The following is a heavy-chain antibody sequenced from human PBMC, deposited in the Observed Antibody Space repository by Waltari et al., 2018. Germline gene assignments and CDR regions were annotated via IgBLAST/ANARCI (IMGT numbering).Heavy chain of an antibody. CDR1: GFSLRVSTVG. V-gene: IGHV2-5*01. D-gene: IGHD2-21*02. CDR2: IYWNDDK. J-gene: IGHJ4*02. CDR3: AHSRGNYMVTDRPLDY. Sequence: QITLKESGPALLRPTQTLTLTCPFSGFSLRVSTVGVAWVRQPPGKALEWLALIYWNDDKRYSPSLKTRLTVTKDTSKNQVVLTMTNMDPVDTATYYCAHSRGNYMVTDRPLDYWSQGSLVTVSS.